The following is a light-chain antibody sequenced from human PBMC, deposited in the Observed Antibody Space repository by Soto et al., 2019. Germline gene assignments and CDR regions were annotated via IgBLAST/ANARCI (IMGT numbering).Light chain of an antibody. CDR2: DAS. J-gene: IGKJ1*01. CDR3: LQDYNYPLT. V-gene: IGKV1-5*01. Sequence: DIQMTQSPSTLSASVGDRVTITCRASQSVRSWLAWYQQKPGRAPEFLIYDASSLESGVPSRFSGSGSGTDFTLTISSLQPEDFATYYCLQDYNYPLTFGQGTKVDIK. CDR1: QSVRSW.